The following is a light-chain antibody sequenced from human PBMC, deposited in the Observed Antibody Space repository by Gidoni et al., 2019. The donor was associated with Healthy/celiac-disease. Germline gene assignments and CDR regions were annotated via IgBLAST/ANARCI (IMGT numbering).Light chain of an antibody. CDR2: GAS. CDR3: QQYGSSPGKYT. J-gene: IGKJ2*01. Sequence: EIVLTQSPGTLSLSPGERATLSCRASQSVSSSYLAWYQQKPGQAPRLLIYGASSRATGIPDRFSGSGSGTDFTLTISRLEPEDFAVYYCQQYGSSPGKYTFXXXTKLEIK. V-gene: IGKV3-20*01. CDR1: QSVSSSY.